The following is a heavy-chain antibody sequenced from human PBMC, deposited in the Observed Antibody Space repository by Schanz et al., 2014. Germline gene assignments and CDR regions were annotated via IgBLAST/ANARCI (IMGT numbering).Heavy chain of an antibody. CDR3: ARQPGRITVSGVVSNWFDP. J-gene: IGHJ5*02. CDR1: GFTFSNTW. Sequence: VQLVESGGGVVQPGRSLRLSCAASGFTFSNTWMSWVRQAPGKGLEWVANINQDGSEKYYVDSVKGRFTISRDNAKNSLYLQMNSLRVEDTAVYYCARQPGRITVSGVVSNWFDPWGQGTLVTVSS. D-gene: IGHD3-3*01. V-gene: IGHV3-7*03. CDR2: INQDGSEK.